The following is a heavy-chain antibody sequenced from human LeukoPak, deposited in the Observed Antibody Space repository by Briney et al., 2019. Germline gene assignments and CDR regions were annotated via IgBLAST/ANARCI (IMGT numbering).Heavy chain of an antibody. CDR3: AKDRDYDFWSGVTHY. J-gene: IGHJ4*02. CDR1: GFTFSSYA. CDR2: ISGSGGST. V-gene: IGHV3-23*01. D-gene: IGHD3-3*01. Sequence: PGGSLRLSCAASGFTFSSYAMSWVRQAPGKGLEWVSAISGSGGSTYYADSVKGRFTISRDNSKNTLYLQMNSLRAEDTAVYYCAKDRDYDFWSGVTHYWGQGTLVTVSS.